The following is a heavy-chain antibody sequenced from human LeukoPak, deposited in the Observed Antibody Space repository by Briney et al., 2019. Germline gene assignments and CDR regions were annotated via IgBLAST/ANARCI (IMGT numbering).Heavy chain of an antibody. CDR1: GFTFSNYA. CDR2: VSSSSSTI. CDR3: ARVSSVVY. D-gene: IGHD6-19*01. Sequence: GGSLRLSCAASGFTFSNYAMSWVRQAPGKGLEWVSYVSSSSSTIYYADSVKGRFTISRDNAKNSLYLQLNSLRAEDTAVYYCARVSSVVYWGQGTLVTVSS. V-gene: IGHV3-48*01. J-gene: IGHJ4*02.